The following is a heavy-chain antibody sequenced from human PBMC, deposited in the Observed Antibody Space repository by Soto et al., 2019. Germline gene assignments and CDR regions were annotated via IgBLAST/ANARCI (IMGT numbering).Heavy chain of an antibody. CDR3: ARGYYGSGSYYFDP. D-gene: IGHD3-10*01. Sequence: EVQLVESGGGLVQPGGSLRLSCAASGFTFNIYWMHWVRQAPGKGLVWVSHINGDGSSTTYADSVKGRFTISRDNAKNTLYLQMKSLRAEDTAVYYCARGYYGSGSYYFDPWCHGTLVTVSS. CDR2: INGDGSST. CDR1: GFTFNIYW. V-gene: IGHV3-74*01. J-gene: IGHJ5*02.